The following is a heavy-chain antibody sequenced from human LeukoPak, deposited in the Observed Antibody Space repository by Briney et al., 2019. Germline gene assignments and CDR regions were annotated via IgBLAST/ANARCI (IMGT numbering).Heavy chain of an antibody. CDR3: AKGSITIFGVVMGNWFDP. Sequence: QAGGSLRLSCAASGFTFSSYAMSWVRQAPGKGLEWVSAISGSGGSTYYADSVKGRFTISRDNSKNTLYLQMNSLRAEDTAVYYCAKGSITIFGVVMGNWFDPWGQGTLVTVST. D-gene: IGHD3-3*01. CDR2: ISGSGGST. J-gene: IGHJ5*02. V-gene: IGHV3-23*01. CDR1: GFTFSSYA.